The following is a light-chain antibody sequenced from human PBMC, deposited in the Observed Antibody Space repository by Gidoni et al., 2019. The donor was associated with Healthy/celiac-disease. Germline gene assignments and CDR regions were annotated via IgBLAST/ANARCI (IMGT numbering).Light chain of an antibody. CDR3: QQSYSTPVT. V-gene: IGKV1-39*01. CDR2: AAS. J-gene: IGKJ4*01. CDR1: QSISSY. Sequence: DIQMTQSPSSLSASVGDRVTITCRASQSISSYLNWYQQKPGKAPKLLIYAASSLQSGVPSRFSGSGSGTDFTLTISSLQPEDFATCYCQQSYSTPVTFXGXTKVEIK.